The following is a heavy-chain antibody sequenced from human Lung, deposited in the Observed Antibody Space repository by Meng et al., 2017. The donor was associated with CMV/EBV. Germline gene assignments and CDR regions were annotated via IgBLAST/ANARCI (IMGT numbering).Heavy chain of an antibody. V-gene: IGHV3-43D*03. Sequence: GESXKISCAASGFTFDVYAMHWVRQAPGKGLEWVSLISWDGGSTYYADSVKGRFTISRDNSKNSLYLQMNSLRAEDTALYYCAKGLRYYYGMDVWGQGTTVTVSS. CDR2: ISWDGGST. CDR1: GFTFDVYA. J-gene: IGHJ6*02. D-gene: IGHD6-19*01. CDR3: AKGLRYYYGMDV.